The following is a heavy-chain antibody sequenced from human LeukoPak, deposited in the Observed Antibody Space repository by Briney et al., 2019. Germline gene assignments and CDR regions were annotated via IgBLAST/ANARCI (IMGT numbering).Heavy chain of an antibody. CDR3: ARLSAVAGGDY. V-gene: IGHV4-59*08. Sequence: PSETLSLTCTVSGGSISSYYWSWIRQPPGKGLEWIGYIYYSGSTNTNPSLKSRVTISVDTYKNQFSLKLSSVTAVDTAVYYCARLSAVAGGDYWGQGTLVTVSS. CDR1: GGSISSYY. J-gene: IGHJ4*02. CDR2: IYYSGST. D-gene: IGHD6-19*01.